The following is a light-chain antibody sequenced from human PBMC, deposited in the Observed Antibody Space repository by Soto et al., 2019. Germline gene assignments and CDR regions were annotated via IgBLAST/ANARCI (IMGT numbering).Light chain of an antibody. V-gene: IGKV1-39*01. CDR3: QHSFTTPYT. J-gene: IGKJ2*01. Sequence: DIQMPPSPSSLSASVGDRVTITCRASQSVRTYLHWYQRKPGKAPKVLIYGASALQCGVPSRFSGSGSGTEFTLTFSSLQPEDFATYYCQHSFTTPYTFGQGTKLEIK. CDR1: QSVRTY. CDR2: GAS.